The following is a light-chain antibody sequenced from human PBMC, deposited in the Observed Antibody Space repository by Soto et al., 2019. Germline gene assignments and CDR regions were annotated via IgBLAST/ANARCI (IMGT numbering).Light chain of an antibody. J-gene: IGKJ2*01. V-gene: IGKV3-20*01. CDR1: QSVSSSY. Sequence: IVLTQSPGTLSLSPGERATLSCRASQSVSSSYLAWYQQKPGQAPRLLIFGASSRATGIPDRFSGSGSGTDFTLTISRLEPEDFAVYYCQQYGSSPYTFGQGTKLAIK. CDR3: QQYGSSPYT. CDR2: GAS.